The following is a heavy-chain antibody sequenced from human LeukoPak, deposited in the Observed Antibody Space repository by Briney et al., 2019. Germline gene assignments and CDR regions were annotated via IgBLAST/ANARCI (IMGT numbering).Heavy chain of an antibody. CDR2: IRWDGKYT. CDR3: AKDFVVVPGNVNYFDS. J-gene: IGHJ4*02. D-gene: IGHD2-21*02. V-gene: IGHV3-30*02. CDR1: GFNFIEYG. Sequence: GGSLRLSCTGSGFNFIEYGINWVRQAPGKGLEWVAFIRWDGKYTYYGDSVKGRFTISRDNFKNTLYLRMKSLRADDTAIYYCAKDFVVVPGNVNYFDSWGQGTLVTVSS.